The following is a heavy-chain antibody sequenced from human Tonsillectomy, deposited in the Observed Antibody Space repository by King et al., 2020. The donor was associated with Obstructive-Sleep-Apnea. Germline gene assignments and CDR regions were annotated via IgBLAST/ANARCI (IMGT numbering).Heavy chain of an antibody. CDR2: ICRGGNI. CDR1: GFSVSDSY. J-gene: IGHJ2*01. V-gene: IGHV3-53*04. CDR3: ARDGSSSAWPYWYFDL. Sequence: VQLVESGGGLVQAGGSLRLYCEGSGFSVSDSYMNWVRQTPGKGLEWVSVICRGGNIYYADSVKGRFTISRHNSKNTLYLQMNSLRAEDTAVYYCARDGSSSAWPYWYFDLWGRGTLVTVSS. D-gene: IGHD1-26*01.